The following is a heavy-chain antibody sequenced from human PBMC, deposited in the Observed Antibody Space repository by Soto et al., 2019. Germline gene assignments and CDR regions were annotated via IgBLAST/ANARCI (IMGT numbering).Heavy chain of an antibody. CDR1: GGSITCAYY. J-gene: IGHJ6*02. CDR2: IHYRGST. D-gene: IGHD2-15*01. V-gene: IGHV4-31*03. Sequence: PSETLSLTCRLSGGSITCAYYWNWIRQHPGKGLEWIGSIHYRGSTYYNPSLKTRITISLDRSNNQFSLNLSSVTAADTAVYYCARVRDSFGLDVWGQGTTVTVSS. CDR3: ARVRDSFGLDV.